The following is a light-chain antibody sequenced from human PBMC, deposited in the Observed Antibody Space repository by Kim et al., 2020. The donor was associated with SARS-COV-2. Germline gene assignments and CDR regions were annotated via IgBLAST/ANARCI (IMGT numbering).Light chain of an antibody. V-gene: IGKV1-33*01. CDR1: QDIKTY. CDR3: QQYDELWT. J-gene: IGKJ1*01. CDR2: DSS. Sequence: DIQMTQSPSSLSASVGDRVTITCHASQDIKTYLNWHQQKPGAAPKLLIYDSSNLEAGVPSRFSGSGSGTVFTFTITNLQPEDFATYYCQQYDELWTFGPGTKVDIK.